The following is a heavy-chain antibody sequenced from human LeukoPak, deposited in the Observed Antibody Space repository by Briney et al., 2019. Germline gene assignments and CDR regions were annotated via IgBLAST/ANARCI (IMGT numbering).Heavy chain of an antibody. CDR3: ARAPYDSSGYYYVSAFDI. V-gene: IGHV4-39*02. CDR2: IYYSGST. J-gene: IGHJ3*02. CDR1: GGSISNYY. D-gene: IGHD3-22*01. Sequence: SETLSLTCTVSGGSISNYYWGWIRQPPGKGLEWIGSIYYSGSTYYNPSLKSRVTISVDTSKNHFSVTLNSVTAADTAVYYCARAPYDSSGYYYVSAFDIWGQGTMVTVSS.